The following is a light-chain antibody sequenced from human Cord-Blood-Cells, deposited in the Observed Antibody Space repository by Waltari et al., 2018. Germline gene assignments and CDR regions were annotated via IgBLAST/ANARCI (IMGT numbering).Light chain of an antibody. CDR1: SSNIGAGYE. CDR3: QSYDSSLSGWV. J-gene: IGLJ3*02. V-gene: IGLV1-40*01. CDR2: GNS. Sequence: SVLTQPPSVSGAPGQRVTIPCTGRSSNIGAGYEVHRYQQLPGTAPKLLIYGNSNRPSGVPDRFSGSKSGTSASLAITGLQAEDEADYYCQSYDSSLSGWVFGGGTKLTVL.